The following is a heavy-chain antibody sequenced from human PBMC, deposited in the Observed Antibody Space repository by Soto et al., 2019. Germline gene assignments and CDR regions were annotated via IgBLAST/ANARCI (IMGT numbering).Heavy chain of an antibody. D-gene: IGHD5-18*01. CDR2: ISGSGVST. CDR3: AKEGVGSFRGSDTFNWFDS. Sequence: EVQLLESGGGLVQTGGSLRLSCAASGFIFRSYAMNWVRQAPGKGLERVSGISGSGVSTYYADAVKGRFTISRDNSKNTLFLQTNSLRADDGAVYYCAKEGVGSFRGSDTFNWFDSCGQGNLVTASS. J-gene: IGHJ5*01. V-gene: IGHV3-23*01. CDR1: GFIFRSYA.